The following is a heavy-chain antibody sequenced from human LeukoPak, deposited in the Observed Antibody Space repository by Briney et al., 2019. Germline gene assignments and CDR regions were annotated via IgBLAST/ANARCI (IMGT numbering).Heavy chain of an antibody. CDR1: GGSISGFY. D-gene: IGHD5-18*01. J-gene: IGHJ4*02. V-gene: IGHV4-4*07. Sequence: SETLSLTCTVSGGSISGFYWSWIRQPAGKGLEWIGRIYTSGSTNYNPSLKSRVTMSLDTSKNQFSLKLSSVTAADTAVYYCARVKLSHRYRYGYNPYYCDYWGQGTLVTVSS. CDR3: ARVKLSHRYRYGYNPYYCDY. CDR2: IYTSGST.